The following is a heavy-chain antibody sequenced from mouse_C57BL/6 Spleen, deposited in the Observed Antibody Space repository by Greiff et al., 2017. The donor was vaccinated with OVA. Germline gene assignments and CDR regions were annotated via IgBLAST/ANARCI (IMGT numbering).Heavy chain of an antibody. CDR3: ARGGASYDGYYGAMDY. CDR2: IYPGSGST. Sequence: VQLQQPGAELVKPGASVKMSCKASGYTFTSYWITWVKQRPGQGLEWIGDIYPGSGSTNYNEKFKSKATLTVDTSSSTAYMQLSSLTSEDSAVYYCARGGASYDGYYGAMDYWGQGTSVTVSS. CDR1: GYTFTSYW. D-gene: IGHD2-3*01. V-gene: IGHV1-55*01. J-gene: IGHJ4*01.